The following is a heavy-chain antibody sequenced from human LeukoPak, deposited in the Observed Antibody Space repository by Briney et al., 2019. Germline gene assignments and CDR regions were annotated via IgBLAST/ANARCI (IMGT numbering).Heavy chain of an antibody. D-gene: IGHD1-26*01. Sequence: GGSLRLSCTASGFTFGNYAMSWVRQAPGKGLEWVGFIRSKAYGGITDYAASVKGRFTISRDDSKSIAYLQMNSLKTEDTAVYYCAKDGAGKYIGGGDYWGQGTLVTVSS. CDR2: IRSKAYGGIT. J-gene: IGHJ4*02. CDR1: GFTFGNYA. V-gene: IGHV3-49*04. CDR3: AKDGAGKYIGGGDY.